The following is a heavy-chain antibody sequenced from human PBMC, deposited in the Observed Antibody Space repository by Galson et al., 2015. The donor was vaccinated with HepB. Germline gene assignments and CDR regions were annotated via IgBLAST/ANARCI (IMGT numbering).Heavy chain of an antibody. J-gene: IGHJ3*02. CDR3: ARDKPSSRWPDAFDI. CDR1: GFTFSDYA. CDR2: ISNDGSNK. Sequence: SLRLSCAASGFTFSDYAMHWVRQAPGKGLEWVAVISNDGSNKYYADSVKGYADSVQGRFTISRGNSKNTLYLQMNSLRAEDAAVYYCARDKPSSRWPDAFDIWGQGTMVTVSA. D-gene: IGHD6-13*01. V-gene: IGHV3-30-3*01.